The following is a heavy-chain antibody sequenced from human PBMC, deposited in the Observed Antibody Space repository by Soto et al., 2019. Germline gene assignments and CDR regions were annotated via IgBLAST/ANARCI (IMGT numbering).Heavy chain of an antibody. CDR1: GFTFSSYG. CDR3: ARVSYSDYERPSVVFDY. D-gene: IGHD5-12*01. CDR2: IWYDGSNK. J-gene: IGHJ4*02. V-gene: IGHV3-33*01. Sequence: PGGSLRLSCAASGFTFSSYGMHWVRQAPGKGLEWVAVIWYDGSNKYYADSVKGRFTISRDNSKNTLYLQMNSLRAEETAVYYCARVSYSDYERPSVVFDYWGQGTLVTVSS.